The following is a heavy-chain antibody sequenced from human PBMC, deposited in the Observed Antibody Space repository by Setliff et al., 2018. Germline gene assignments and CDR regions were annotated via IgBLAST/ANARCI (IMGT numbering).Heavy chain of an antibody. CDR1: GYTFSDYW. V-gene: IGHV5-51*01. D-gene: IGHD2-15*01. CDR2: IYPGDSDT. CDR3: ARVVGADGIGIDY. J-gene: IGHJ4*02. Sequence: GESLKISCRGSGYTFSDYWIGWVRQMPGKGLEWMGIIYPGDSDTRYSPSFQGQVTFSADKSVSTAYLQWSSLKASGTATYYCARVVGADGIGIDYWGQGTVVTVSS.